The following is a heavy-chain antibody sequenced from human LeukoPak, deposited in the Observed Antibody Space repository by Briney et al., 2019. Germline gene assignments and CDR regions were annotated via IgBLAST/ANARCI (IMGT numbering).Heavy chain of an antibody. J-gene: IGHJ4*02. Sequence: RTGGSLRLSCATSGFTFSTYWMNWVRQVPGKGLEWLATIKQDGSEKYYVNSVKGRFIISRDNAKNSLYLQMNSLRAEDTAVYYCASPERYAMYWGQGTLVTVSS. CDR3: ASPERYAMY. CDR1: GFTFSTYW. V-gene: IGHV3-7*01. D-gene: IGHD2-8*01. CDR2: IKQDGSEK.